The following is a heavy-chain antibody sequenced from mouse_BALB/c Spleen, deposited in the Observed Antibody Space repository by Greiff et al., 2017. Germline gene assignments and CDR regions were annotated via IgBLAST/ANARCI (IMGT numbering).Heavy chain of an antibody. CDR1: GFTFSSYT. CDR2: ISNGGGST. CDR3: ARDWFAY. J-gene: IGHJ3*01. V-gene: IGHV5-12-2*01. Sequence: EVKLQESGGGLVQPGGSLKLSCAASGFTFSSYTMSWVRQTPEKRLEWVAYISNGGGSTYYPDTVKGRFTISRDNAKNTLYLQMSSLKSEDTAMYYCARDWFAYWGQGTLVTVSA.